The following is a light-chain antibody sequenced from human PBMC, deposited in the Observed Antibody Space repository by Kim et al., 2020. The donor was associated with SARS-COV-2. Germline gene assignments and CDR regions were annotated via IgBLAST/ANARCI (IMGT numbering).Light chain of an antibody. CDR2: DAS. V-gene: IGKV1-8*01. CDR3: QQYYSYPSLT. Sequence: TGDRVTITCRASEGISSYLSWYKQKPGKAPKLLIYDASTLKSGVPARFSRSGSGTDFTLNISCLQYEDFATYYCQQYYSYPSLTFGGGTKVDIK. CDR1: EGISSY. J-gene: IGKJ4*01.